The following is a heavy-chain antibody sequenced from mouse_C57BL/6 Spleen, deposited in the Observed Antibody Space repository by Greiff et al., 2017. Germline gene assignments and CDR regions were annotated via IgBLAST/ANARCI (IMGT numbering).Heavy chain of an antibody. D-gene: IGHD3-2*02. CDR1: GYTFTSYW. J-gene: IGHJ2*01. V-gene: IGHV1-52*01. CDR3: ARGTAQADY. CDR2: IDPSDSET. Sequence: VQLQQPGAELVRPGSSVKLSCKASGYTFTSYWLHWVKQRPIQGLEWIGNIDPSDSETHYNQKFKDKATLTVDKSSSTAYMQLSSLTSEDSAVYYCARGTAQADYWGQGTTLTVSS.